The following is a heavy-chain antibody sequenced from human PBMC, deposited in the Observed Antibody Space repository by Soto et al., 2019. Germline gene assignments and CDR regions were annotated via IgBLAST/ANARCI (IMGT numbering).Heavy chain of an antibody. D-gene: IGHD3-9*01. CDR2: ISYDGSNK. CDR1: VFTFSSYG. V-gene: IGHV3-30*18. J-gene: IGHJ4*02. CDR3: SKEQGSLYDILTGYYNRALDY. Sequence: HPGGSLRVSCAASVFTFSSYGMHWVGQAPGKPLELAAVISYDGSNKYYADSVKGRFTISRDNSKNTLYLQMNSLRAEDTAVYYCSKEQGSLYDILTGYYNRALDYWGQGTMVTVSS.